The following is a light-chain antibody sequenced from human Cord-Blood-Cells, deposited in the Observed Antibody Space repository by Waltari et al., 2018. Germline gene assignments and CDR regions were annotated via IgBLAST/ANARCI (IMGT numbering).Light chain of an antibody. Sequence: QSALHQPASVSGSSGQSCPISCTGASSHVGGYHYFPWYQPHPGKAPNLMIYKVSNQPSGVSNRFSGSNFGNTAYLTFSGLHAEDEADYYCCSYTSSSTWVFGGGTNLTVL. CDR1: SSHVGGYHY. V-gene: IGLV2-14*01. CDR3: CSYTSSSTWV. J-gene: IGLJ3*02. CDR2: KVS.